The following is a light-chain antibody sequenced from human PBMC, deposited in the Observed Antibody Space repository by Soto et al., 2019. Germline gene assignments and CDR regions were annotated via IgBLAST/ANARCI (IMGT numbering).Light chain of an antibody. CDR3: NSYAGSNIYV. CDR1: SSDVGGYNF. CDR2: EVN. V-gene: IGLV2-8*01. Sequence: QSALTQPPSASGSPGQSVTISCTGTSSDVGGYNFVSWYQHHPGKAPKLIIYEVNKRPSGVPNRFSGSKSGNTASLTVSGLQAEDEADYYCNSYAGSNIYVFGTGTK. J-gene: IGLJ1*01.